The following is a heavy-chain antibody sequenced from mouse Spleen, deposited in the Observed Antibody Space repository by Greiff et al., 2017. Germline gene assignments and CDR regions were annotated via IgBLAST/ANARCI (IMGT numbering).Heavy chain of an antibody. CDR2: ISNGGGST. D-gene: IGHD2-3*01. J-gene: IGHJ2*01. Sequence: EVKLVESGGGLVQPGGSLKLSCATSGFTFSDYYMYWVRQTPEKRLEWVAYISNGGGSTYYPDTVKGRFTISRDNAKNTLYLQMSRLKSEDTAMYYCARQGIYDGYFDYWGQGTTLTVSS. CDR3: ARQGIYDGYFDY. V-gene: IGHV5-12*02. CDR1: GFTFSDYY.